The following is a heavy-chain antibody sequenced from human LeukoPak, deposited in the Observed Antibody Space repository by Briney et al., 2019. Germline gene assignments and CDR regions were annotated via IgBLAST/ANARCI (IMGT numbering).Heavy chain of an antibody. J-gene: IGHJ3*01. CDR3: ARHWRGFYI. D-gene: IGHD3-3*01. CDR2: IYPQDSDS. CDR1: GYNFNSYW. V-gene: IGHV5-51*01. Sequence: GESLKISCKGSGYNFNSYWIGWVRQMPGKGLEWMGIIYPQDSDSKYSPSFQGHVTFSVDKSISTACLQWKSLKASDTAMYYCARHWRGFYIWGQGTMVTVSS.